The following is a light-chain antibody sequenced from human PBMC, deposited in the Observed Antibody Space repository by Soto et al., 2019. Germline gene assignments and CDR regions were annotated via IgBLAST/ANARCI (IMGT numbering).Light chain of an antibody. CDR3: QQYNNWPPFMYT. V-gene: IGKV3-15*01. J-gene: IGKJ2*01. CDR1: QNVNTN. Sequence: EIVMTQSPSTVSVSPVERATLFCRASQNVNTNLAWYQQRPGPAPRLLIYGASTRATGIPARFSGSGSGTEFTLIISGLQSEDLAVYYCQQYNNWPPFMYTFGPGTKVDIK. CDR2: GAS.